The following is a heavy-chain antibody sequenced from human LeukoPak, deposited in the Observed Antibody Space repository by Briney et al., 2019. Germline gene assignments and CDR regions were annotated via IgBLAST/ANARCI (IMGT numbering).Heavy chain of an antibody. CDR1: GGSISSGDYY. CDR3: ARQFGNDAIFGVVIPSSHYYMDV. CDR2: IYYSGST. D-gene: IGHD3-3*01. Sequence: KPSETLSLTCTVSGGSISSGDYYWSWIRQPPGKGLEWIGYIYYSGSTYYNPSLKSRVTISVDTSKNQFSLKLSSVTAADTAVYYCARQFGNDAIFGVVIPSSHYYMDVWGKGTTVTVSS. V-gene: IGHV4-30-4*01. J-gene: IGHJ6*03.